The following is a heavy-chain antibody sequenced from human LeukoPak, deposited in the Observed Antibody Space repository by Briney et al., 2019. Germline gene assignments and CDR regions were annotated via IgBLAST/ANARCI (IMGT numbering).Heavy chain of an antibody. CDR2: INSDGSST. V-gene: IGHV3-74*01. Sequence: PGGSLRLSCAASGFTFSSYWMHWVRQAPGKGLVWVSRINSDGSSTSYADSVKGRFTISRDNAKNTLYLQMNSLRAEDTAVYYCARVKLEGYGSRDYYYGMDVWGQGTTVTVSS. CDR1: GFTFSSYW. D-gene: IGHD3-10*01. J-gene: IGHJ6*02. CDR3: ARVKLEGYGSRDYYYGMDV.